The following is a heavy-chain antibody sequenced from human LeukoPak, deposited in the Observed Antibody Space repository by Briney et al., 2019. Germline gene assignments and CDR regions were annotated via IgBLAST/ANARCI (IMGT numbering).Heavy chain of an antibody. Sequence: ASVKVSCKASGYTFTGYYMHWVRQAPGQGLEWMGWINPNSGGTNYAQKFQGRVTMTRDTSISTAYMELSRLRSDDTAVYYCARGRPVWGSYRHFDYWGQGTLVTVSS. V-gene: IGHV1-2*02. CDR2: INPNSGGT. D-gene: IGHD3-16*02. CDR3: ARGRPVWGSYRHFDY. CDR1: GYTFTGYY. J-gene: IGHJ4*02.